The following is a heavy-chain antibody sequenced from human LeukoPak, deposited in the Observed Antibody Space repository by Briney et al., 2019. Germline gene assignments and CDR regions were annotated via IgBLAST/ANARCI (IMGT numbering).Heavy chain of an antibody. J-gene: IGHJ4*02. CDR3: ARVNKSTNRGTLFDS. V-gene: IGHV1-8*01. Sequence: GASVKVSCKASGYTFTSYVINWVRQAPGQGLEWMGWMNPNSGNTGYAQRFQGRVTMTRNTSISTAYMELSSLRSEDTAVYSCARVNKSTNRGTLFDSWGQGTLVTVSS. CDR2: MNPNSGNT. D-gene: IGHD2/OR15-2a*01. CDR1: GYTFTSYV.